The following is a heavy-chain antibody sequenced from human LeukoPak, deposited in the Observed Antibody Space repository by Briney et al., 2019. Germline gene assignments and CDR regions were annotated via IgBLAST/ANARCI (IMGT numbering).Heavy chain of an antibody. CDR2: ISGSGGST. V-gene: IGHV3-23*01. CDR3: AKLDRWAGWESDY. D-gene: IGHD3/OR15-3a*01. CDR1: GFTVSSNY. J-gene: IGHJ4*02. Sequence: GGSLRLSCAASGFTVSSNYMSWVRQAPGKGLEWVSAISGSGGSTYYADSVKGRFTISRDNSKNTLYLQMNSLRAEDTAVYYCAKLDRWAGWESDYWGQGTLVTVSS.